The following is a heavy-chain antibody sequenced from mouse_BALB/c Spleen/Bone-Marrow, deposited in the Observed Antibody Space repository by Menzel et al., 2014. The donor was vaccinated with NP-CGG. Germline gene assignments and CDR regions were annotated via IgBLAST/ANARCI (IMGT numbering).Heavy chain of an antibody. V-gene: IGHV3-2*02. CDR2: ISYSGST. CDR3: ARDNYYGSSY. D-gene: IGHD1-1*01. CDR1: GYPITSDYA. Sequence: EVQLVESGPGLVKPSQSLSLTCTVTGYPITSDYAWNWIRQFPGNKLEWMGYISYSGSTSYNPSLKSRISITRDTSKNQFFLQLNSVTTEDTATYYCARDNYYGSSYWGQGTTLTVSS. J-gene: IGHJ2*01.